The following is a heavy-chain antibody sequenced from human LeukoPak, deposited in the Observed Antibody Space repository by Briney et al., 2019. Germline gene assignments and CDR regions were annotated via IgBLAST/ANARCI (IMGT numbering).Heavy chain of an antibody. CDR1: GFTFSSYS. D-gene: IGHD6-19*01. CDR2: ISSSSSYI. CDR3: ARDRFTSSGWYGDYRDV. Sequence: PGGSLRLSCAASGFTFSSYSMNWVRQAPGKGLEWVSSISSSSSYIYHADSVKGRFSISRDNAKNSLYLQMNSLRAEDTAVYCCARDRFTSSGWYGDYRDVWGKGTAVTVSS. J-gene: IGHJ6*03. V-gene: IGHV3-21*01.